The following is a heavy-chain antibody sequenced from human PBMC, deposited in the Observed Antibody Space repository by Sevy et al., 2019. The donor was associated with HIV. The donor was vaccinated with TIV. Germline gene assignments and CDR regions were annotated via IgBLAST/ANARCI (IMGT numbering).Heavy chain of an antibody. CDR2: MRQDGSEK. Sequence: GSLRLSCAASGFTFSSYWMTWVRQAPGKGLEWVANMRQDGSEKYYVDSVKGRFTISRDNAKNSLYLQMNSLRAEDTAVYYCARGIYGSGSRLGLGYWGQGTLLTVSS. V-gene: IGHV3-7*01. D-gene: IGHD3-10*01. CDR3: ARGIYGSGSRLGLGY. CDR1: GFTFSSYW. J-gene: IGHJ4*02.